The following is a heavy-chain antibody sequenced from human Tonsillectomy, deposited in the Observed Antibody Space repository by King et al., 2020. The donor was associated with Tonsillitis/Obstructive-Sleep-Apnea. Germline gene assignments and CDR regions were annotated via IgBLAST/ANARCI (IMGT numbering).Heavy chain of an antibody. D-gene: IGHD2-2*01. CDR3: ARSEAGPHNPLHLVVPAAMDRAFDY. CDR2: INTNTGNP. CDR1: GYTFTSYA. V-gene: IGHV7-4-1*02. J-gene: IGHJ4*02. Sequence: QLVQSGSELKKPGASVKVSCKASGYTFTSYAMNWVRQAPGQGLEWMGWINTNTGNPTYAQGFTGRIVFSLDTSVSTAYLQISSLKAEDTAVYYCARSEAGPHNPLHLVVPAAMDRAFDYWGQGTLVTVSS.